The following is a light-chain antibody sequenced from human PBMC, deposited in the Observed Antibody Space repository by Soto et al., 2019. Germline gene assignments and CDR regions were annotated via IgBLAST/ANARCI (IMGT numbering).Light chain of an antibody. CDR3: QQYGSSPIT. CDR1: QSVSSN. V-gene: IGKV3-15*01. CDR2: GAS. J-gene: IGKJ5*01. Sequence: IGVTQSAGTLSFSPGERATLSCRASQSVSSNLAWYQQKPGQAPRLLIYGASTRATGIPARFSGSGSGTEFTLTISSLQSEDFAVYYCQQYGSSPITFGQGTRLEIK.